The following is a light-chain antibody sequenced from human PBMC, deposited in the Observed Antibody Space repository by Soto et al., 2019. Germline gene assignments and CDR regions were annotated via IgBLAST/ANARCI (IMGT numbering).Light chain of an antibody. Sequence: VLTQSPATLSLSPGESATLSCRASQNVGNNLAWYQQKSGQAPRLLIYAASDRATGVPARLSGRMSGTPFTLTISSLEPEDFATYFCQQRSRWPPGTFGRGTKLEI. J-gene: IGKJ2*02. CDR1: QNVGNN. V-gene: IGKV3-11*01. CDR2: AAS. CDR3: QQRSRWPPGT.